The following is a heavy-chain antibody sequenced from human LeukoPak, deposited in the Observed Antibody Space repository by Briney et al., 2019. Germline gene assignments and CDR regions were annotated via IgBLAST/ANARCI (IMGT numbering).Heavy chain of an antibody. D-gene: IGHD6-13*01. J-gene: IGHJ4*02. CDR2: INPNSGGT. Sequence: ASVKVSCKASGYTFTGYYMHWVRQAPGQGLEWMGWINPNSGGTNYAQKFQGRVTMTRDTSISTAYMELSRLRSDDTAVYYCARAQQLVPPLSDYWGQGTLVTVSS. CDR3: ARAQQLVPPLSDY. V-gene: IGHV1-2*02. CDR1: GYTFTGYY.